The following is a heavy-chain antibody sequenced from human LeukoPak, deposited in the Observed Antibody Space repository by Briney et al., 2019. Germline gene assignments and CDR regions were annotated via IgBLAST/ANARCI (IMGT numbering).Heavy chain of an antibody. CDR1: GFTVSSNY. D-gene: IGHD1-26*01. Sequence: PGGSLRLSCAASGFTVSSNYMSWVRQAPGKGLEWVSVIYSGGSTYYADSVKGRFTISRDNSKNTLYLQMNSLRAEDTAVYYCARDHIVGATLYYYYGMDVWGQGTTVTVSS. J-gene: IGHJ6*02. CDR3: ARDHIVGATLYYYYGMDV. CDR2: IYSGGST. V-gene: IGHV3-66*01.